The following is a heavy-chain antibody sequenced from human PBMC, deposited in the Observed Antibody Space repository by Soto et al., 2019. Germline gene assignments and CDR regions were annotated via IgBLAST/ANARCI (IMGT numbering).Heavy chain of an antibody. V-gene: IGHV3-21*01. D-gene: IGHD6-6*01. J-gene: IGHJ5*02. Sequence: EVQLVESGGGLVKPGGSLRLSCAASGFTFSSYSMNWVRQAPGKGLEWVSSISSSSSYIYYADSVKGRFTISRDNAKHSLYLQMNRLRAEDTAVYYCARDKERIAARPPNWFDPWGQGTLVTVSS. CDR2: ISSSSSYI. CDR3: ARDKERIAARPPNWFDP. CDR1: GFTFSSYS.